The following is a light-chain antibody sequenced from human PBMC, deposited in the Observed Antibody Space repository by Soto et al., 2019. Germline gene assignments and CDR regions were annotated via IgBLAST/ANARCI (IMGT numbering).Light chain of an antibody. CDR2: AAS. Sequence: DIQMTQSPSSLSASVGDEVTITCRASQTIMTYLNWYQLKPGKPPRLLIYAASSLQSGVPSRFSGSGSGTDFTLTISSXQPEDFATYSCQQSYNSPHTFGRGTKVDTK. J-gene: IGKJ4*02. V-gene: IGKV1-39*01. CDR3: QQSYNSPHT. CDR1: QTIMTY.